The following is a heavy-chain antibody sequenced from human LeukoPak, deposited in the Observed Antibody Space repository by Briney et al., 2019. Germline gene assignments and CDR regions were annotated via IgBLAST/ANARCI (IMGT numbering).Heavy chain of an antibody. CDR1: GFTFDDYG. V-gene: IGHV3-20*04. J-gene: IGHJ4*02. CDR3: ATGSSRDLPHN. CDR2: INWNGDTT. Sequence: TGGSLRLSCAASGFTFDDYGMSWVRQPPGKGLEWVSAINWNGDTTRYTDSVKGRFTISRDNAKSSLYLQMNSLRAEDTALYYCATGSSRDLPHNWGRGTLVTVSS. D-gene: IGHD6-6*01.